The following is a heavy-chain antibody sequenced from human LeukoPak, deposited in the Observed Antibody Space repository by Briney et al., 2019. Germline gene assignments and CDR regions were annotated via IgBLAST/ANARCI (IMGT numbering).Heavy chain of an antibody. J-gene: IGHJ4*02. Sequence: ASGKVCCKAAGYTFTSYYMHWGRQAPGQGLEWMGWINPNSGGTNYAQKFQGRVTMTRATSISTAYMELSRLRSDDTAVYYCARGPFAAAALVADYWGQGTLVTVSS. CDR3: ARGPFAAAALVADY. CDR2: INPNSGGT. CDR1: GYTFTSYY. D-gene: IGHD6-13*01. V-gene: IGHV1-2*02.